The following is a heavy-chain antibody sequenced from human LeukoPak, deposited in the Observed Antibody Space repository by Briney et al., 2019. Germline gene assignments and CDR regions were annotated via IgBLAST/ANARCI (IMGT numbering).Heavy chain of an antibody. CDR3: ARDTYRFFDL. Sequence: GGSLRLSCAASGFTFSTYWMGWVRQAPGKGLEWVADIKEDGSDEYSVDSVKGRFTISRDNAKNSLYLQMNSLRAEDTAVYYCARDTYRFFDLWGRGTLVTVSS. J-gene: IGHJ2*01. CDR1: GFTFSTYW. CDR2: IKEDGSDE. V-gene: IGHV3-7*01.